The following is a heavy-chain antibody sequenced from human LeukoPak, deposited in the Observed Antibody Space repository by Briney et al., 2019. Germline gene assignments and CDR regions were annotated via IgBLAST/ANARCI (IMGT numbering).Heavy chain of an antibody. D-gene: IGHD3-22*01. CDR1: GYTFTNYG. V-gene: IGHV1-18*01. CDR2: ISAYNGNT. Sequence: ASVKVSCKASGYTFTNYGISWVRQAPGQGLEWMGWISAYNGNTNYAQKLQDRVTMTTDTSTTTAYMELRSLRSDDTAVYYCARDGNRRMYYYDKVGDYWGQGTLVTVSS. J-gene: IGHJ4*02. CDR3: ARDGNRRMYYYDKVGDY.